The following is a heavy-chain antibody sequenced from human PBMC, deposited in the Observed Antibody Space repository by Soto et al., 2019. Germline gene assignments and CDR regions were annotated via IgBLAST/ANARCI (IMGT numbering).Heavy chain of an antibody. V-gene: IGHV3-30*18. D-gene: IGHD4-17*01. CDR1: GFTFSSYG. CDR3: AKDLTVTTAGYFDY. Sequence: QVQLVESGGGVVQRGRSLRLSCAASGFTFSSYGMHWVRQAPGKGLEWVAVISYDGSNKYYADSVKGRFTISRDNSKNTLYLQMNSLRAEDTAVYYCAKDLTVTTAGYFDYWGQGTLVTVSS. CDR2: ISYDGSNK. J-gene: IGHJ4*02.